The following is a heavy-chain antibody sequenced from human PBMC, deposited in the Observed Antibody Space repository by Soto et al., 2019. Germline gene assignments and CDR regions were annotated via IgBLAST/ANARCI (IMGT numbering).Heavy chain of an antibody. CDR3: ARGGEPLGYYGLDV. Sequence: PSETLSLTCSVPGGSVRSGNHFWNWIRQPPGRGLEWLGYMYYTGVTNYNPSLKSRASMSVDTSKDQFSLNLTSLTAADTAVYYCARGGEPLGYYGLDVWGQGTTVTVSS. J-gene: IGHJ6*02. CDR2: MYYTGVT. CDR1: GGSVRSGNHF. V-gene: IGHV4-61*01.